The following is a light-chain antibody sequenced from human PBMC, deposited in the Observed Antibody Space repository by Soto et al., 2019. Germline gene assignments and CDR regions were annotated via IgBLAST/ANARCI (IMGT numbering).Light chain of an antibody. CDR1: QSVGSL. V-gene: IGKV3-15*01. CDR2: GAS. Sequence: EIVMTQFPSTLSVSPGERATLSCRASQSVGSLLVWYQQKPGQAPRLLIYGASTRATGIPARFSGSGSGTEFTLTISSLQSEDVAVYYCQQYDNWPPYTFGQGAKVDIK. CDR3: QQYDNWPPYT. J-gene: IGKJ2*01.